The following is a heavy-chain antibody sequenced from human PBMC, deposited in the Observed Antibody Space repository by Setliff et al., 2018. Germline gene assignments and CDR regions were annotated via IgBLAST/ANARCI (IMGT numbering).Heavy chain of an antibody. J-gene: IGHJ4*02. CDR1: GFAVSGDY. Sequence: GGSLRLSCAASGFAVSGDYMSWVRQAPGKGLEWVGAIYSDDARTFHADSVKGRFTISRDNAKNTVYLQMNSLRVEDTAVYYCARSDGGSSGLDYWGQGTLVTVSS. V-gene: IGHV3-53*01. D-gene: IGHD2-15*01. CDR3: ARSDGGSSGLDY. CDR2: IYSDDART.